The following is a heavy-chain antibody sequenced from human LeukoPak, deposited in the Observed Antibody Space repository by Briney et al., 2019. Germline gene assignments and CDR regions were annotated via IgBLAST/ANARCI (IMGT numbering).Heavy chain of an antibody. CDR3: ARDLGGYSYFDY. CDR1: GGSISSGGYY. Sequence: SETLSLTCTVSGGSISSGGYYWSWIRQHPGKGLEWIGYIYYSGSTYYSPSLKSRVTISVDTSKNQFSLKLSSVTAADTAVYYCARDLGGYSYFDYWGRGTLVTVSS. CDR2: IYYSGST. D-gene: IGHD5-18*01. J-gene: IGHJ4*02. V-gene: IGHV4-31*03.